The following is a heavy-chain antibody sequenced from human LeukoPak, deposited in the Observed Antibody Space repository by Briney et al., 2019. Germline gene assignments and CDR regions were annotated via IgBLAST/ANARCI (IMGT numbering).Heavy chain of an antibody. CDR2: ISYDGNKK. J-gene: IGHJ4*02. V-gene: IGHV3-30*18. CDR3: AKDTGAYYYDSSDNPEPLSY. Sequence: HPGGSLILSCAASGFTFSTYGMHWVRQAPGKGLEWVAVISYDGNKKYSADSVKGRFTISRDNSKNTLYLQMNSLRADDTAVYYCAKDTGAYYYDSSDNPEPLSYWGQGTLVTVSS. D-gene: IGHD3-22*01. CDR1: GFTFSTYG.